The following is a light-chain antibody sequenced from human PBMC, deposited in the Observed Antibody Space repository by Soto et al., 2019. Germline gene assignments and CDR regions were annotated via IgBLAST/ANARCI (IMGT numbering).Light chain of an antibody. V-gene: IGKV3-20*01. CDR2: GAS. J-gene: IGKJ1*01. CDR1: QNVSSSY. CDR3: QHYGSSPRT. Sequence: EIVLTQSPGTLSLSPGERATLSCRASQNVSSSYLAWYQQKPGQAPRLLIYGASSRAAGIPDRFSGSGSGTDFTLTISRLEPEDFAVYYCQHYGSSPRTFGQGTKVDIK.